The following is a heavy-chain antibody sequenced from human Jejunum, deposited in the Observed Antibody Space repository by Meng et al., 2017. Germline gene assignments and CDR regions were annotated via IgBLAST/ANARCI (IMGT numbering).Heavy chain of an antibody. CDR1: GFTFTTYW. D-gene: IGHD2-21*01. J-gene: IGHJ4*02. Sequence: GESLKISCAASGFTFTTYWMVWVRQAPGKGLEWISAISSSGGTTNYADSVRGRFTISRDNSKNTVYLQLNSLRAEDTALYYCAKKAVIGGGYYFDYWGQGTLVTVSS. CDR2: ISSSGGTT. V-gene: IGHV3-23*01. CDR3: AKKAVIGGGYYFDY.